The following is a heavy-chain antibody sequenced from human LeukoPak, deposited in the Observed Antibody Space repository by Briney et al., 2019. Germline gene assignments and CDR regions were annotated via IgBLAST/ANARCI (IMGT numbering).Heavy chain of an antibody. CDR1: GYTFTSYG. J-gene: IGHJ4*02. D-gene: IGHD3-3*01. V-gene: IGHV1-18*01. CDR2: ISAYNGNT. CDR3: ARCYYDFWSGYYNEFDY. Sequence: ASVKVSCKASGYTFTSYGISWVRQAPGQGLEWVGWISAYNGNTNYAQKLQGRVTMTTDTSTSTAYMELRSLRSDDTAVYYCARCYYDFWSGYYNEFDYWGQGTLVTVSS.